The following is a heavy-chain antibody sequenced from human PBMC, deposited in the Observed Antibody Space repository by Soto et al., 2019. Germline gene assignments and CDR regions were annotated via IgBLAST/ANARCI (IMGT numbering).Heavy chain of an antibody. D-gene: IGHD2-8*01. CDR3: ARGLLYATAYFDQ. J-gene: IGHJ4*02. CDR1: GDTFTSNS. CDR2: IIPLFGTT. Sequence: QVQLVQSGAEVKKPGSSVKVSCKASGDTFTSNSLNWVRQAPGQGLEWMGGIIPLFGTTKYAQKYQDRVTITVDKSTNTADRELSSLRSDDTAVYYSARGLLYATAYFDQWGQGNPVPVSS. V-gene: IGHV1-69*06.